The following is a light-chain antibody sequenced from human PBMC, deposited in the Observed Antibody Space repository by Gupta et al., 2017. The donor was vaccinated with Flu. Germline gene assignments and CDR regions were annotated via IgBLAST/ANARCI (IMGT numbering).Light chain of an antibody. Sequence: EIVLTQSPDTLSLSPGERAALSCRASESVSTYLAWYQRKPGQAPRLLIYDASNRAAGVPARFSGSGSGTDFTLTISSLEPEDFAVYYCQQRSNWFTFGGGTKVEI. CDR2: DAS. CDR3: QQRSNWFT. CDR1: ESVSTY. V-gene: IGKV3-11*01. J-gene: IGKJ4*01.